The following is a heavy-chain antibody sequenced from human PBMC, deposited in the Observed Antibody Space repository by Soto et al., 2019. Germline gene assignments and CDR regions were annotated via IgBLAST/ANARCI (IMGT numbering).Heavy chain of an antibody. CDR3: ATDLLKVAGQAFDL. Sequence: ASVKVSCKASGYTFTNYYMHWVRQAPGQGPEWMGVINPSGDSTNYAQKFQDRITMIWDTSTGTVYMEVTSLRSEDTAIYYCATDLLKVAGQAFDLWGQGTLVTVSS. CDR1: GYTFTNYY. J-gene: IGHJ5*02. V-gene: IGHV1-46*01. D-gene: IGHD6-19*01. CDR2: INPSGDST.